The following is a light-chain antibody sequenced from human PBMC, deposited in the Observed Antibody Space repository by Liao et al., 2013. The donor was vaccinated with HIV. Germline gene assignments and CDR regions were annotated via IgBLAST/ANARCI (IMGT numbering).Light chain of an antibody. CDR1: KLGDKY. Sequence: SYDLTQPPSVSVSPGQTASITCSGDKLGDKYVCWYQQKSGQSPVLVIYQDTKRPSGIPGRFSGFNSGNTATLTISGTQPMDEADYYCQAWDRGVVFGGGTKLTVL. CDR3: QAWDRGVV. CDR2: QDT. V-gene: IGLV3-1*01. J-gene: IGLJ3*02.